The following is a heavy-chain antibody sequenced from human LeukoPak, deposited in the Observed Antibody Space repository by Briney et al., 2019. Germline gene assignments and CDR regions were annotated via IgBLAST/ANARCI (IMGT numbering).Heavy chain of an antibody. CDR3: ASTVGGAAEDY. D-gene: IGHD6-13*01. CDR2: INHSGST. V-gene: IGHV4-34*01. CDR1: GYSISSNYY. Sequence: SPSETLSLTCTVSGYSISSNYYWSWIRQPPGKGLEWIGEINHSGSTNYNPSLKSRVTISVDTSKNQFSLKLSSVTAADTAVYYCASTVGGAAEDYWGQGTLVTVSS. J-gene: IGHJ4*02.